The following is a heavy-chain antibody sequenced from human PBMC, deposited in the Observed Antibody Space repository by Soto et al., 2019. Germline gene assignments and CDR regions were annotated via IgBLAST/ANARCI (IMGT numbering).Heavy chain of an antibody. J-gene: IGHJ4*02. D-gene: IGHD3-22*01. V-gene: IGHV3-23*01. Sequence: PGGSLRLSCAASGFTFSTYAMIWVRQAPGKGLEWVSAITGSGGSTYYADSVKGRFTISRDNSKNTLYVQMNSLRADDTAVYYCAKGSSASRPCYFDYWGQGTLVTVSS. CDR2: ITGSGGST. CDR3: AKGSSASRPCYFDY. CDR1: GFTFSTYA.